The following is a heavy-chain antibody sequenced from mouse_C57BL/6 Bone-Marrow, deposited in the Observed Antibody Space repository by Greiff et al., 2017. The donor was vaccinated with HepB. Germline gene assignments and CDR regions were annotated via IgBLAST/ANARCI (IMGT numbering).Heavy chain of an antibody. V-gene: IGHV1-54*01. J-gene: IGHJ2*01. CDR1: GYAFTNYL. Sequence: QVQLQQSGAELVRPGTSVKVSCKASGYAFTNYLLEWVKQRPGQGLEWIGVINPGSGGTNYNEKFKGKATLTADKSSSTAYMQLSSLTSEDSAVYFCAREGSNYVDFDYWGQGTTLTVSS. CDR3: AREGSNYVDFDY. D-gene: IGHD2-5*01. CDR2: INPGSGGT.